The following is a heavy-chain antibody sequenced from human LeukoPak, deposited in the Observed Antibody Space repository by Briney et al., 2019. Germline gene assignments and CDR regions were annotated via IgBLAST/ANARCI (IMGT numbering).Heavy chain of an antibody. D-gene: IGHD4-11*01. Sequence: SETLSLTCTVTGGSISSSSYYWGWARQPPGKGLELIRSIYYSGSTYYNPSLKSRVTISVDTSKNQFSLKLSSVTAADTAVYYCAGGYSNWYFDYWGQGTLVTVSS. CDR3: AGGYSNWYFDY. CDR1: GGSISSSSYY. CDR2: IYYSGST. J-gene: IGHJ4*02. V-gene: IGHV4-39*07.